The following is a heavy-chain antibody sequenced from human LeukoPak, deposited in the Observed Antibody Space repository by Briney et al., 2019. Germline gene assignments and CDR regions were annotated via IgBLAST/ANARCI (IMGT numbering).Heavy chain of an antibody. CDR1: QYTVIRYY. D-gene: IGHD2-15*01. J-gene: IGHJ4*02. CDR3: ATVRDIVVGGGTYYFDY. V-gene: IGHV1-2*02. CDR2: INPHNGDT. Sequence: ASVKVSCKASQYTVIRYYVHWVRQAPGQGLEWMGWINPHNGDTNYAQKFQGRVTMTRDTSITTAYMELSRLKSDDTAVYYCATVRDIVVGGGTYYFDYWGQGTLVTVSS.